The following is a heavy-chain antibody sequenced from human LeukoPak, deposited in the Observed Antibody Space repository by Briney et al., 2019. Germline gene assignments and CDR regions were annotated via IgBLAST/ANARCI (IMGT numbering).Heavy chain of an antibody. CDR3: AKVLARGYLNHNAFDI. Sequence: GALRLSCAASGFTFSSYAMSWVRQAPGKGLEWVSAISGSGGSTYYADSVKGRFTISRDNSKNTLYLQMNSLRAEDTAVYYCAKVLARGYLNHNAFDIWGQGTMVTVSS. J-gene: IGHJ3*02. V-gene: IGHV3-23*01. CDR2: ISGSGGST. CDR1: GFTFSSYA. D-gene: IGHD5-18*01.